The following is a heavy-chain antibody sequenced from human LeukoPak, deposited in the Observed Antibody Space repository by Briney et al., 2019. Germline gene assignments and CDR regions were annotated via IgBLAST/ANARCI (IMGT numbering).Heavy chain of an antibody. Sequence: GGSPRLSCAASGFTFTTYTMSWVRQAPGKGLEWVSSISSSSSYIYYADSVKGRFTLSRDNAKNSLYLQMNSLRAEDTAVYYCARAPYDIVTGYSGYFDYWGQGTLVTVSS. V-gene: IGHV3-21*01. CDR3: ARAPYDIVTGYSGYFDY. CDR1: GFTFTTYT. J-gene: IGHJ4*02. CDR2: ISSSSSYI. D-gene: IGHD3-9*01.